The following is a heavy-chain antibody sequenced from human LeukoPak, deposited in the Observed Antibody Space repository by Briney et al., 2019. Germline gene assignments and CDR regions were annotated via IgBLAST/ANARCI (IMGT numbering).Heavy chain of an antibody. V-gene: IGHV3-7*01. D-gene: IGHD1-26*01. CDR1: GFTFSYYW. Sequence: GGSLRLPCAASGFTFSYYWKRWVRQAPGKGLEGVANIKEDGSEKYYVDSVRGRFTVSIDNTKNSLYLQMSSLRAEDTAVYYCLSTSGPWGQGTLVTVSS. CDR2: IKEDGSEK. CDR3: LSTSGP. J-gene: IGHJ5*02.